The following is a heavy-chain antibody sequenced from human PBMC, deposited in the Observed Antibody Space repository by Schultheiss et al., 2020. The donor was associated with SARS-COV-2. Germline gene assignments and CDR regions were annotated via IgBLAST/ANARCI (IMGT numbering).Heavy chain of an antibody. J-gene: IGHJ4*02. CDR1: GFTFSSYE. Sequence: GGSLRLSCAASGFTFSSYEMNWVRQAPGKGLEWVSYISSSGSTIYYADSVKGRFTISRDNAKNSLYLQMNSLRDEDTAVYYCARDQIYSRDGYTIPSYYFDYWGQGTLVTVSS. CDR2: ISSSGSTI. V-gene: IGHV3-48*03. CDR3: ARDQIYSRDGYTIPSYYFDY. D-gene: IGHD5-24*01.